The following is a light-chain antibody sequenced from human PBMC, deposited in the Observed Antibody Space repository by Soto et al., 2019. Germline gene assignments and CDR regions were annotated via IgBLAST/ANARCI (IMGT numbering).Light chain of an antibody. V-gene: IGKV1-27*01. CDR3: QKYKSAPHT. J-gene: IGKJ5*01. CDR1: QGTSNY. CDR2: AAS. Sequence: DIQMTQSPSSLSASVGDRVTITCLASQGTSNYLAWYLQKPGKVPQLLIYAASSLQSGVPSRFSGSGSGTDFTFTISSLQPEDVATYYCQKYKSAPHTFGQGTRLEIK.